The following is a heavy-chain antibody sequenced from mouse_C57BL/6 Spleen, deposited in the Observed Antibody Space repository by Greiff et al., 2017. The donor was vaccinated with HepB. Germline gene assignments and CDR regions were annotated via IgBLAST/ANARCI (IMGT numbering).Heavy chain of an antibody. D-gene: IGHD2-1*01. J-gene: IGHJ3*01. CDR3: ARGMGGNYAWFAY. V-gene: IGHV1-69*01. CDR1: GYTFTSYW. Sequence: QVQLQQPGAELVMPGASVKLSCKASGYTFTSYWMPWVKQRPGQGLEWIGEIDPSESYTNYNQKFKGKSTLTVDKSSSTAYMQLSSLTSEDSAVYYCARGMGGNYAWFAYWGQGTLVTVSA. CDR2: IDPSESYT.